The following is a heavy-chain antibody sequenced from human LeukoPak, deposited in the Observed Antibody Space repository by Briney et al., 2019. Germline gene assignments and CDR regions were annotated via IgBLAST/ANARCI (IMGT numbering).Heavy chain of an antibody. D-gene: IGHD6-19*01. CDR3: ARDSHIAVAGTPPYYYYMDV. CDR2: IIPIFGTA. V-gene: IGHV1-69*13. J-gene: IGHJ6*03. Sequence: GASVKVSCKASGGTFSSYAISWVRQAPGQGLEWMGGIIPIFGTANYAQKFQGRVTITADESTSTAYMELSSLRSEDTAVYYCARDSHIAVAGTPPYYYYMDVWGKGTTVTVSS. CDR1: GGTFSSYA.